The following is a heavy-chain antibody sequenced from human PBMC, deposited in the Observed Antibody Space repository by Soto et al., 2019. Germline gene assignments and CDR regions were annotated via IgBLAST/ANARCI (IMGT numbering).Heavy chain of an antibody. D-gene: IGHD3-22*01. J-gene: IGHJ6*02. Sequence: SETLSLTCTVSGGSISSSSYYWGWIRQPPGKGLEWIGSIYYSGSTYYNPSLKSRVTISVDTSKNQFSLKLSSVTAADTAVYYCARERGSPLISSYYYYGMDVWGQGTTVTVSS. V-gene: IGHV4-39*02. CDR2: IYYSGST. CDR1: GGSISSSSYY. CDR3: ARERGSPLISSYYYYGMDV.